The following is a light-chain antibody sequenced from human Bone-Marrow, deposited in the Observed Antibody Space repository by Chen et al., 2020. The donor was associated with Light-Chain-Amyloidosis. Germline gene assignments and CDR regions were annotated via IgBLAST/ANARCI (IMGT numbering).Light chain of an antibody. CDR3: QVWDRSSDRPV. V-gene: IGLV3-21*02. CDR1: NIGSTS. CDR2: DDG. Sequence: SYVLTQPSSVSVAPGQTATIACGGNNIGSTSVHWYQQTPGQAPLLVVYDDGDRPSGIPERLSGSNSGNTATLTISRVEAGDEADYDCQVWDRSSDRPVFGGGTTLTVL. J-gene: IGLJ3*02.